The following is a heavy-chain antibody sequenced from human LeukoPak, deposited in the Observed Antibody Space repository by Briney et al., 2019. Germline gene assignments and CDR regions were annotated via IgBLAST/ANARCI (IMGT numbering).Heavy chain of an antibody. CDR3: ARESVATMALDY. J-gene: IGHJ4*02. D-gene: IGHD5-12*01. Sequence: SATLSLTCSVSGGSISNYYWSWIRQRPGRGLEWIGYIYYTSTNYNPSLKSRVTISVDTSKNQFSLKLNSVTAADTAVYYCARESVATMALDYWGQGALVTVSS. CDR1: GGSISNYY. CDR2: IYYTST. V-gene: IGHV4-59*01.